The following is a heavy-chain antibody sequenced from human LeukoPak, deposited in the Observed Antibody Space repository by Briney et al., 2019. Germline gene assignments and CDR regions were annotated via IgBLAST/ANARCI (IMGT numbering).Heavy chain of an antibody. CDR2: IYYSGST. J-gene: IGHJ4*02. CDR3: ARERPITYYYDSSGHGGARYFDY. Sequence: SETLSLTCTVSGGSISSSSYYWGWIRQPPGKGLEWIGSIYYSGSTYYNPSLKSRVTISVDTSKNQFSLKLSSVTAADTAVYYCARERPITYYYDSSGHGGARYFDYWGQGTLVTVSS. V-gene: IGHV4-39*07. CDR1: GGSISSSSYY. D-gene: IGHD3-22*01.